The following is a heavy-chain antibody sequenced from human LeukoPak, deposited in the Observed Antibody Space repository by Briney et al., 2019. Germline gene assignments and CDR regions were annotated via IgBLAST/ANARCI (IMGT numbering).Heavy chain of an antibody. D-gene: IGHD6-19*01. CDR3: ARSGKWLVFFDY. V-gene: IGHV3-30*03. Sequence: GGSLRLSCAASGFTFSSYGMHWVHQAPGKGLEWVAVISYDGSNKYYADSVKGRFTISRDNSKNTLYLQMNSLRAEDTAVYYCARSGKWLVFFDYWGQGTLVTVSS. J-gene: IGHJ4*02. CDR2: ISYDGSNK. CDR1: GFTFSSYG.